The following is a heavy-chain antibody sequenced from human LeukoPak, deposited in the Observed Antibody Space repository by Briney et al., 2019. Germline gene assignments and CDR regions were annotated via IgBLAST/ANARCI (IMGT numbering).Heavy chain of an antibody. D-gene: IGHD4-17*01. Sequence: SVKVSCKASGYTFTNYYISWVRQATGQGLGWMGRIIPILGIANYAQKFQGRVTITADKSTSTAYMELSSLRSEDTAVYYCAQEDYGDYVSFDYWGQGTLVTVSS. CDR3: AQEDYGDYVSFDY. V-gene: IGHV1-69*02. J-gene: IGHJ4*02. CDR1: GYTFTNYY. CDR2: IIPILGIA.